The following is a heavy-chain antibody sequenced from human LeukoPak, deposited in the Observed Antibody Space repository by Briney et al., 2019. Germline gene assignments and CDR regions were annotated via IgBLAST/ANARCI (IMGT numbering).Heavy chain of an antibody. Sequence: PSETLSLTCTVSGGSISSSSYYWSWIRQPPGKGLEWIGYIYYSGSTYYNPSLKSRVTMSVDTSKNQFSLRLSSVTAADTAVYYCARVTGYMIEDYFDYWGQGTLVTVSS. CDR3: ARVTGYMIEDYFDY. CDR1: GGSISSSSYY. CDR2: IYYSGST. D-gene: IGHD3-22*01. J-gene: IGHJ4*02. V-gene: IGHV4-61*01.